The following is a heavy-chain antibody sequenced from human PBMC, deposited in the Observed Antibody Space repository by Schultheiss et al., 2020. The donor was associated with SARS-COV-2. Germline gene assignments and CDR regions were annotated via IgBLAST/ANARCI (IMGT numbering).Heavy chain of an antibody. CDR2: IYYSGST. J-gene: IGHJ6*02. CDR3: ARSPYSSSWLDV. CDR1: GGSISSGGYY. D-gene: IGHD6-13*01. Sequence: SETLSLTCTVSGGSISSGGYYWSWIRQHPGKGLEWIGYIYYSGSTYYNPSLKSRVTISVDTPKNQFSLNLSSVTAADTAVYYCARSPYSSSWLDVWGQGTTVTVSS. V-gene: IGHV4-31*03.